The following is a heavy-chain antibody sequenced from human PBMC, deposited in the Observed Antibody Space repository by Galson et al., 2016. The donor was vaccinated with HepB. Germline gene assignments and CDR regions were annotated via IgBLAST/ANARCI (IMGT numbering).Heavy chain of an antibody. Sequence: SLRLPCAASGFSLSSFTIHWVRQAPGKGLEWVSVISYDGSTQYYVESVKGRFTISRDTSKTTLYLKMNSLRVEDTAVYYCARSPLEVATTRKKYGVDVWGQGTTVIVSS. V-gene: IGHV3-30-3*01. D-gene: IGHD2-15*01. CDR3: ARSPLEVATTRKKYGVDV. CDR2: ISYDGSTQ. CDR1: GFSLSSFT. J-gene: IGHJ6*01.